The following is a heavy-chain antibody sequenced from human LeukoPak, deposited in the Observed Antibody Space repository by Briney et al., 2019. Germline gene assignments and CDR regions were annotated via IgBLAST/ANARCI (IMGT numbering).Heavy chain of an antibody. CDR3: ARDLNGCAYGYCSSTSCCDAFDI. D-gene: IGHD2-2*01. CDR1: AYTFTDYY. CDR2: IDPNSGGT. J-gene: IGHJ3*02. Sequence: GASVKVSCEASAYTFTDYYLHWVRQAPGQGLEWMGWIDPNSGGTRYAQNFQGRVTMTRDTSISTAYMELSRLRSDDTAVYYCARDLNGCAYGYCSSTSCCDAFDIWGQGTMVTVSS. V-gene: IGHV1-2*02.